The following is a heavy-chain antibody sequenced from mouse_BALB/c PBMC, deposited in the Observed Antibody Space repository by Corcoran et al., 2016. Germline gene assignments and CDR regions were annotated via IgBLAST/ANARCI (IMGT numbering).Heavy chain of an antibody. CDR3: ARDYGSSPGWVAY. J-gene: IGHJ3*01. D-gene: IGHD1-1*01. Sequence: EVQLQQSGPELVKPGASVKISCKASGYTFTDYNMHWVKQSHGKSLEWIGYIYPYNGGTGYNQKFKSKATLTVDNSSSTAYMELRSLTSEDSAVYYCARDYGSSPGWVAYWGQGTLVTVSA. CDR1: GYTFTDYN. CDR2: IYPYNGGT. V-gene: IGHV1S29*02.